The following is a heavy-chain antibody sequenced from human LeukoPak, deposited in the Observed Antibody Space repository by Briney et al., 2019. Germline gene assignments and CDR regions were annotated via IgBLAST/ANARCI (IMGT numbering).Heavy chain of an antibody. J-gene: IGHJ6*02. Sequence: PSETLSLTCTVSGGSISSYYWSWIRQPPGKVLEWIGSIYYSGSTNFNPSLKSRVTISVDTSKNQFSLKLSSVTAADTAVYYCARERYYDSSGYYFMDVWGQGTTVTVSS. D-gene: IGHD3-22*01. CDR1: GGSISSYY. V-gene: IGHV4-59*01. CDR3: ARERYYDSSGYYFMDV. CDR2: IYYSGST.